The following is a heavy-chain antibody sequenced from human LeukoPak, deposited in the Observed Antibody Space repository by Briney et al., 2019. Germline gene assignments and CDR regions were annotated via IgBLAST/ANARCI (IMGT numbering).Heavy chain of an antibody. D-gene: IGHD4/OR15-4a*01. V-gene: IGHV4-39*01. Sequence: SETLSLTCTVSGGSISSSNYYWAWIRQPPGKRLEWIGSVYYSGTTYYKPSLNSRVTMSVDTSKTQFSLKLNSVTAPDTAVYYCARISMTMVPTLDYWGQGTLVTVSS. CDR1: GGSISSSNYY. J-gene: IGHJ4*02. CDR2: VYYSGTT. CDR3: ARISMTMVPTLDY.